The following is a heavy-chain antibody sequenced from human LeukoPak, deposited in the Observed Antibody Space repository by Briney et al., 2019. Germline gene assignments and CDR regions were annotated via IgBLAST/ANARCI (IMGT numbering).Heavy chain of an antibody. V-gene: IGHV3-7*01. CDR3: ARLRYTYGKNFDY. CDR2: IQQDGSER. CDR1: GFTFKAYW. D-gene: IGHD5-18*01. Sequence: GGSLRLSCEASGFTFKAYWMSWVRQAPGTGLEWVANIQQDGSERKYVDSVKGRFTISRDNARNSLYLEMSSLRAEDTAVYYCARLRYTYGKNFDYWGQGTLVTVSS. J-gene: IGHJ4*02.